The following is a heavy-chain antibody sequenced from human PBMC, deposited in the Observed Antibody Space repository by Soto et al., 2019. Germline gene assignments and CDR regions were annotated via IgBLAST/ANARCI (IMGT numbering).Heavy chain of an antibody. CDR3: ARADHYGSGSYYGMDV. CDR1: GGSISSGGYY. Sequence: SETLSLTCTVSGGSISSGGYYWSWIRQHPGKGLEWIGYIYYSGSTYYNPSLKSRVTISVDTSKNQFSLKLSSVTAADTAVYYCARADHYGSGSYYGMDVWGQGTTVTVSS. V-gene: IGHV4-31*03. D-gene: IGHD3-10*01. J-gene: IGHJ6*02. CDR2: IYYSGST.